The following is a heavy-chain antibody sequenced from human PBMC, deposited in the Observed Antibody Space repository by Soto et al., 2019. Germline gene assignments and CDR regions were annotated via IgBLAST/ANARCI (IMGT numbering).Heavy chain of an antibody. J-gene: IGHJ3*01. Sequence: CISKAQGKGLEWLANIKQDESEKYYVDSVKGRFTISRDNAKNSLFLQMNSLRVEDTAVYYCATWHFPLIVFDVWGQGTMVTVSS. V-gene: IGHV3-7*01. CDR3: ATWHFPLIVFDV. CDR2: IKQDESEK. D-gene: IGHD3-3*02.